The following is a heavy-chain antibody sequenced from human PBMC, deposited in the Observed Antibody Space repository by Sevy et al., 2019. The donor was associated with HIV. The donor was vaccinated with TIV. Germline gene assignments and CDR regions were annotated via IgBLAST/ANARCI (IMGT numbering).Heavy chain of an antibody. V-gene: IGHV3-23*01. CDR1: GFTFSNYY. D-gene: IGHD6-19*01. CDR2: ISDSGGYT. J-gene: IGHJ4*02. CDR3: ANRAGPIFDN. Sequence: GGSLRLSCVVSGFTFSNYYMSWVRQAPGKGLKWVSVISDSGGYTSYTDSVKGRFTISRDNSKNTLYLQMNSLRVEDTAIYYCANRAGPIFDNWGQGTLVTVSS.